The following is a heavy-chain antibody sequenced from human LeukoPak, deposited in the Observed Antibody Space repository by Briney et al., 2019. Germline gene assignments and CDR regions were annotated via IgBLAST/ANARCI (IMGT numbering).Heavy chain of an antibody. D-gene: IGHD6-13*01. J-gene: IGHJ4*02. CDR1: GFTFSSNW. CDR2: INEDGSTT. CDR3: ARAARRYSSSWYFDY. V-gene: IGHV3-74*01. Sequence: GGSLRLSCAASGFTFSSNWMHWVRQAPGKGLVWVSRINEDGSTTNYADSVKGRSTIFRDNAKNTLYLQMNSLRAEDTAVYYCARAARRYSSSWYFDYWGQGTLVTVSS.